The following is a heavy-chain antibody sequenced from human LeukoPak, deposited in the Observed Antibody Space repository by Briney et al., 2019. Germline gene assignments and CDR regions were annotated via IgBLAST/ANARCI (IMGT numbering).Heavy chain of an antibody. CDR1: GFTFSSYW. D-gene: IGHD3-22*01. J-gene: IGHJ1*01. CDR2: INSDESST. CDR3: ARDEGDSSGYYPGL. Sequence: GGSLRLSCAASGFTFSSYWMHWVRQAPGKGLVWVSRINSDESSTNYADSVKGRFTITTDNAKNTQYLQMNSLRAEDTAVYYCARDEGDSSGYYPGLWGQGTLVTVSS. V-gene: IGHV3-74*01.